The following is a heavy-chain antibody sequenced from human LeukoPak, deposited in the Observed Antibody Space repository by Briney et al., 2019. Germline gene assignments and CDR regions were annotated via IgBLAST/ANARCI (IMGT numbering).Heavy chain of an antibody. CDR3: ARGGLTTVTVYYFDY. Sequence: PGGSLRLSCAASGFTFSSYWMSWVRQAPGKGLEWVANIKQDGSEKYYVDSVKGRFTISRDNAKNSLYLQMNSLRAEDTAVYYCARGGLTTVTVYYFDYWGQGTLVTVSS. V-gene: IGHV3-7*01. D-gene: IGHD4-17*01. CDR1: GFTFSSYW. CDR2: IKQDGSEK. J-gene: IGHJ4*02.